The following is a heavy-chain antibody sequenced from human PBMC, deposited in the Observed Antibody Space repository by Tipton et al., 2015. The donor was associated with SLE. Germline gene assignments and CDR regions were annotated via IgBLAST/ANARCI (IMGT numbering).Heavy chain of an antibody. D-gene: IGHD2-8*02. CDR3: ASGSIVLRYYGMDV. CDR1: GYSISSGYY. J-gene: IGHJ6*02. V-gene: IGHV4-38-2*01. Sequence: TLSLTCAVSGYSISSGYYWGWIRQPPGKGLVWIGRIYTSGSTNYNPSLKSRVTMSVDTSKNQFSLKLSSGTAADTAVYYCASGSIVLRYYGMDVWGQGTTVTVSS. CDR2: IYTSGST.